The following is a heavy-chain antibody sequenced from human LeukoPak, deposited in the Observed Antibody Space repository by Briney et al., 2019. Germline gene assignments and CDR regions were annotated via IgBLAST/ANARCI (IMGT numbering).Heavy chain of an antibody. D-gene: IGHD4-17*01. Sequence: GGSLRLSCAASGFTFATYVMTWVRQAPGKGLEWVSSVGGDGRVTYYADSVKGRFTISRDNTKNSLYLQMSSLRAEDTAVYYCARVIRLRWPLDWGQGTLVTVSS. V-gene: IGHV3-21*06. CDR3: ARVIRLRWPLD. J-gene: IGHJ4*02. CDR1: GFTFATYV. CDR2: VGGDGRVT.